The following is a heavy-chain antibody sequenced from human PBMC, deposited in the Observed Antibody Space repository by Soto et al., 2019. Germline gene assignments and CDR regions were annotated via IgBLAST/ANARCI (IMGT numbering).Heavy chain of an antibody. D-gene: IGHD2-8*01. Sequence: QVQLVESGGGVVQPGRSLRLSCAASGFTFSSYGMHWVRQAPGKGLEWVAVISYDGSNKYYADSVKGRFTISRDNSKNTLYLQMNSLRAEDTAVYYCAKDPSDIVLVVYASFDYWGQGTLVTVSS. J-gene: IGHJ4*02. CDR2: ISYDGSNK. V-gene: IGHV3-30*18. CDR1: GFTFSSYG. CDR3: AKDPSDIVLVVYASFDY.